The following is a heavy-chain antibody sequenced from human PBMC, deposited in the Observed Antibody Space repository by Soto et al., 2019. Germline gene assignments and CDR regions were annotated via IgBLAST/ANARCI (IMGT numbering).Heavy chain of an antibody. J-gene: IGHJ4*02. D-gene: IGHD3-16*01. CDR1: GFTFRNYG. Sequence: PGGSLRLSCAASGFTFRNYGVHWVRLAPGKGPEWVALITYDGNNKYYSDSVKGRFTISRDNSKNTLYLQMNNLSADDTAIYYCVKDGSGSYGTAVDSWGQGTLVTVSS. V-gene: IGHV3-30*18. CDR3: VKDGSGSYGTAVDS. CDR2: ITYDGNNK.